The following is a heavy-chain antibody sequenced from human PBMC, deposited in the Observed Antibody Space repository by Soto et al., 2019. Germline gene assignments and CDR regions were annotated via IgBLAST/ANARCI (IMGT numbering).Heavy chain of an antibody. D-gene: IGHD4-17*01. CDR1: GFSFSGYG. CDR2: ISSSGSLI. V-gene: IGHV3-48*03. Sequence: GGSLRLSCAASGFSFSGYGMNWVRQAPGKGLEWISYISSSGSLIYYADSLKGRFTISRDDAKNSLYLQMNSLRAEDTAVYYCATTVTTVDYWGQGTLVTVSS. CDR3: ATTVTTVDY. J-gene: IGHJ4*02.